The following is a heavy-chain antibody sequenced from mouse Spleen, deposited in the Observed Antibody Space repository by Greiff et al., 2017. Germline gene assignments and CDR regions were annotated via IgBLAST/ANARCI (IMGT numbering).Heavy chain of an antibody. CDR1: GYTFTSYT. Sequence: VKLMESGAELARPGASVKMSCKASGYTFTSYTMHWVKQRPGQGLEWIGYINPSSGYTKYNQKFKDKATLTADKSSSTAYMQLSSLTSEDSAVYYCARSYDGYYFDYWGQGTTLTVSS. V-gene: IGHV1-4*01. CDR2: INPSSGYT. D-gene: IGHD2-12*01. CDR3: ARSYDGYYFDY. J-gene: IGHJ2*01.